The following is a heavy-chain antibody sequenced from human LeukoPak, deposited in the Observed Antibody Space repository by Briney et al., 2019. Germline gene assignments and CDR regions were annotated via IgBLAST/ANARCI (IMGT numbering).Heavy chain of an antibody. CDR1: GYSFTTYW. D-gene: IGHD3-10*01. CDR3: VRHLISDGARWFDP. J-gene: IGHJ5*02. CDR2: IYPGDSDT. V-gene: IGHV5-51*01. Sequence: GESLKISCKGSGYSFTTYWIAWVRQMPGKGLEWMGIIYPGDSDTTYSPSFQGQVTISVDKSISTAYLQWSSLKASDTAIYYCVRHLISDGARWFDPWGQGTLVTVSS.